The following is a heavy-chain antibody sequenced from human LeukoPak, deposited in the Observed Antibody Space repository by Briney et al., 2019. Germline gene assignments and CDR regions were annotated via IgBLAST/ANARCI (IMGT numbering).Heavy chain of an antibody. Sequence: PGRSLRLSCAASGLTFSSYAMHWVRQAPGKGLEWVAVISYDGSNKYYADSVKGRFTISRDNSKNTLYLQMNSLRAEDTAVYYCAREGSYSSSWYVEGNWFDPWGQGTLVTVSS. CDR2: ISYDGSNK. CDR3: AREGSYSSSWYVEGNWFDP. J-gene: IGHJ5*02. CDR1: GLTFSSYA. V-gene: IGHV3-30-3*01. D-gene: IGHD6-13*01.